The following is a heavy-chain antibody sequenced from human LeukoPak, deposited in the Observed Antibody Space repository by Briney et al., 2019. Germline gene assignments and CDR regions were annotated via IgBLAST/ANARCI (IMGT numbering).Heavy chain of an antibody. Sequence: GGSLRLSCAASGFTFSSYSMNWVRQAPGKGLEWVSSISSSSSYIYYAGSVKGRFTISRDNAKNSLYLQMNSLRAEDTAVYYCASTVVGVAAAGGDDYWGQGTLVTVSS. CDR1: GFTFSSYS. D-gene: IGHD2-15*01. CDR2: ISSSSSYI. V-gene: IGHV3-21*01. J-gene: IGHJ4*02. CDR3: ASTVVGVAAAGGDDY.